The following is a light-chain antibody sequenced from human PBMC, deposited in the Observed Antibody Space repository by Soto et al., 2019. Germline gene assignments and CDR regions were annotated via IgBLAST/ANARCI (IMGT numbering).Light chain of an antibody. V-gene: IGKV3-20*01. CDR3: LQFGNSPLYS. CDR1: QIVISRY. J-gene: IGKJ2*03. CDR2: GAS. Sequence: EIVLTQSPGTLSLSPGERATLSCRASQIVISRYLAWYQQKPGQAPRLLIYGASSRASGIPDRFSGSGSGTDFSLTISRLQPEDFAVYYWLQFGNSPLYSFGQGTKLEI.